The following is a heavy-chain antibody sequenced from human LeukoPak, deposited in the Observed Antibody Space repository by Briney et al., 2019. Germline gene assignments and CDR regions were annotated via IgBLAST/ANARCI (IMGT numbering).Heavy chain of an antibody. V-gene: IGHV4-39*01. D-gene: IGHD6-13*01. CDR3: ARHLRYIAAAGVTYYYYMDV. J-gene: IGHJ6*03. Sequence: SETLSLTCTVSGGSISSSNYYWGWIRQPPGKGLEWIGSIHYSGSTYYNPSLKSRVTISVDTSKNQFSLKLSSVTAADTAVYYCARHLRYIAAAGVTYYYYMDVWGKGTTVTISS. CDR2: IHYSGST. CDR1: GGSISSSNYY.